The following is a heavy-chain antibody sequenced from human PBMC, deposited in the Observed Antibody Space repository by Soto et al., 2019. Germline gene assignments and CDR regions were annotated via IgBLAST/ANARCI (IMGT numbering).Heavy chain of an antibody. CDR2: ISAYNGNT. CDR3: ARVLPRTRLFKDSYGRDV. V-gene: IGHV1-18*01. CDR1: GYTFTSYG. D-gene: IGHD3-3*01. J-gene: IGHJ6*02. Sequence: ASVKVSCKASGYTFTSYGISWVRQAPGQGLEWMGWISAYNGNTNYAQKLQGRVTMTTDTSTSTAYMELRSLRSDDTAVYYCARVLPRTRLFKDSYGRDVGGQGTRVTV.